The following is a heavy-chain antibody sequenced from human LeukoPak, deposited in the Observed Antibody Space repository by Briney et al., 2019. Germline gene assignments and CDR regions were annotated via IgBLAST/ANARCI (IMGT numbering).Heavy chain of an antibody. CDR1: GGSISNYY. D-gene: IGHD5-18*01. V-gene: IGHV4-59*12. CDR2: IYYSGST. CDR3: ARSRGYSYGLAYYFDY. Sequence: SETLSLTCTVSGGSISNYYWGWIRQPPGKGLEWIGYIYYSGSTNYNPSLKSRVTISVDTSKNQFSLKLSSVTAADTAVYYCARSRGYSYGLAYYFDYWGQGTLVTVSS. J-gene: IGHJ4*02.